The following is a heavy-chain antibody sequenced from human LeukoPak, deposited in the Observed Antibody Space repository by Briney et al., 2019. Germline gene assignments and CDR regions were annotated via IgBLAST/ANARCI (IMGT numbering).Heavy chain of an antibody. D-gene: IGHD5-24*01. J-gene: IGHJ4*02. CDR2: IIPIFGTA. V-gene: IGHV1-69*05. CDR3: AREVEMGYYFDY. Sequence: SVKVSCKASGGTFSSYAISWVRQAPGQGLEWMGGIIPIFGTANYAQRFQGRVTITTDESTSTAYMELSSLRSEDTAVYYCAREVEMGYYFDYWGQGTLVTVSS. CDR1: GGTFSSYA.